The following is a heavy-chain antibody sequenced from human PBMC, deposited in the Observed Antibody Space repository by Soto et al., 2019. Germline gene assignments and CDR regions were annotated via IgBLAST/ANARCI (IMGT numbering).Heavy chain of an antibody. D-gene: IGHD6-19*01. CDR3: ATCQHSICWYGGYYVQY. Sequence: ASVKVSCKVSGYTLTELSMHWVRQAPGKGLEWMGGFDPEDGETIYAQKFQGRVTMTEDTSTDTAYMELSSLRSEDTAVYSCATCQHSICWYGGYYVQYWGQRTRATVSS. CDR2: FDPEDGET. V-gene: IGHV1-24*01. CDR1: GYTLTELS. J-gene: IGHJ4*02.